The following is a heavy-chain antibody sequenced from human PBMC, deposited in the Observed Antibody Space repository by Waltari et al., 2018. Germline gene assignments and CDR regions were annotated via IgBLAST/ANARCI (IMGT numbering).Heavy chain of an antibody. CDR1: GGSISSGSYY. CDR3: ARARGDYVYYYYGMDV. CDR2: IYTSGRT. Sequence: QVQLQESGPGLVKPSQTLSLTCTVSGGSISSGSYYWSWIRQPAGKGLEWIGYIYTSGRTNYNPSLKSRVTISVDTSKNQFSLKLSSVTAADTAVYYCARARGDYVYYYYGMDVWGQGTTVTVSS. D-gene: IGHD4-17*01. J-gene: IGHJ6*02. V-gene: IGHV4-61*09.